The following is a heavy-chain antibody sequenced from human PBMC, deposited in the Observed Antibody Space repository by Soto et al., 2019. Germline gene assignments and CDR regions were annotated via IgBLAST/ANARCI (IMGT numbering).Heavy chain of an antibody. CDR1: GVTFSSYA. CDR3: AKDIVVVVAASPYYYGMDV. D-gene: IGHD2-15*01. J-gene: IGHJ6*02. Sequence: GGSLRLSCAASGVTFSSYAMSWVRQAPGKGLEWVSGISGSGGSTYYADSAKGRFTISRDNSKNTLYLQVNSLRAEDTAVYYCAKDIVVVVAASPYYYGMDVWGQGTTVTVSS. V-gene: IGHV3-23*01. CDR2: ISGSGGST.